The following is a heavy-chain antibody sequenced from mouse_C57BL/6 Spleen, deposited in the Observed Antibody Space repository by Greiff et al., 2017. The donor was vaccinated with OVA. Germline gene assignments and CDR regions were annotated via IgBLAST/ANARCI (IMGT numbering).Heavy chain of an antibody. V-gene: IGHV1-15*01. J-gene: IGHJ4*01. Sequence: QVQLQQSGAELVRPGASVPRSCKASAYTFPDYEMHWVKQTPVHGLEWIGAIDPETGGTAYNQKFKGKAILTADKSSSTAYMELRSLTSEDSAVYYCTRNNYYGSSYDNYAMDYWGQGTSVTVSS. CDR1: AYTFPDYE. CDR2: IDPETGGT. D-gene: IGHD1-1*01. CDR3: TRNNYYGSSYDNYAMDY.